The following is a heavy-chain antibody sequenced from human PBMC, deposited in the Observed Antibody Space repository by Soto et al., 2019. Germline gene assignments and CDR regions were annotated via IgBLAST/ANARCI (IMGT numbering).Heavy chain of an antibody. J-gene: IGHJ4*02. V-gene: IGHV3-30*18. CDR2: ISYDGGSK. CDR1: GFTFSTYG. D-gene: IGHD3-22*01. Sequence: QVQLVESGGGVVQPGKSLRLSCAASGFTFSTYGIHWVRQAPGKGLEWVALISYDGGSKYYGDSVKGRFIISRDNSHNTVSLQMNSLRADDTAVYFCAKEQLAMTVVGADYFDSWGQGTLGTVSS. CDR3: AKEQLAMTVVGADYFDS.